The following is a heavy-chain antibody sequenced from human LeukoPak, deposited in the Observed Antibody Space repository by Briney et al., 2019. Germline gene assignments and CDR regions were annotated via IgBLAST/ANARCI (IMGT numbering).Heavy chain of an antibody. Sequence: SETLSLTCTVSGGSISSYYWSWIQQPPGKGLEWIGYIYYSGSTNYNPSLKSRVTISVDTSKNQISLKLSSVTAADTAVYYCARSSGSFNWFDPWGQGTLVTVSS. J-gene: IGHJ5*02. CDR1: GGSISSYY. V-gene: IGHV4-59*01. CDR3: ARSSGSFNWFDP. D-gene: IGHD1-26*01. CDR2: IYYSGST.